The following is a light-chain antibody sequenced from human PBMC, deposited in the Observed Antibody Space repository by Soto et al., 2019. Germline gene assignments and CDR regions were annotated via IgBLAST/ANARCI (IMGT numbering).Light chain of an antibody. CDR1: ENIRNY. CDR3: QQSLRSPQS. Sequence: DIQVTQSPSSLSASVGDRVTITCRASENIRNYLNWYQQKLGKAPKLLISAALSLQSGVPSRFSGSGSGTVFTLNITSLQPEDFATYYCQQSLRSPQSFGQGTKLEIK. J-gene: IGKJ2*03. V-gene: IGKV1-39*01. CDR2: AAL.